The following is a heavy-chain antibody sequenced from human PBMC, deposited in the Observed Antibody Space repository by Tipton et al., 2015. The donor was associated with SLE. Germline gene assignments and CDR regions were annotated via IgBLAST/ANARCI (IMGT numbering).Heavy chain of an antibody. V-gene: IGHV3-30*02. CDR1: GFTFSSYA. Sequence: SGFTFSSYAMHWVRQAPGKGLEWVSFIRYDGSNKQYADSVKGRFTISRDNSKNTLYLQMNSLRTEDTAVYYCTTLLTTFGVLIAPFDYWGQGTLVTVSS. J-gene: IGHJ4*02. D-gene: IGHD3-3*01. CDR2: IRYDGSNK. CDR3: TTLLTTFGVLIAPFDY.